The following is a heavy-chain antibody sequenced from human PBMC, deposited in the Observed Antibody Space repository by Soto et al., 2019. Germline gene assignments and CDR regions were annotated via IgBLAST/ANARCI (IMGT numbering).Heavy chain of an antibody. CDR3: AKDHRGDIVATILYYYYMDV. V-gene: IGHV3-23*01. CDR1: GFTFSSYA. CDR2: ISGSGGST. J-gene: IGHJ6*03. Sequence: EVQLLESGGGLVQPGGSLRLSCAASGFTFSSYAMSWVRQAPGKGLEWVSAISGSGGSTYYADSVKGRFTISRDNSKNTLYLQMNSLRAQDTAVYYCAKDHRGDIVATILYYYYMDVWGKGTTVTVSS. D-gene: IGHD5-12*01.